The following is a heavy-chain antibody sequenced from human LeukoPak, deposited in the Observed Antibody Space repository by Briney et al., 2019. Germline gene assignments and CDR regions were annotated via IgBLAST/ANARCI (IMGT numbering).Heavy chain of an antibody. CDR1: GFTSSSYW. J-gene: IGHJ5*02. V-gene: IGHV3-74*01. Sequence: PGGSLRLSCALSGFTSSSYWMHWVRQVPGKGLVWVSRINDDGTYTIYADSVKGRFTISRDNAKNSLHLQMNSLRLEDTALYYCAKGGPDYGAGSPEYNWFDPWGQGTLVTVSS. D-gene: IGHD3-10*01. CDR3: AKGGPDYGAGSPEYNWFDP. CDR2: INDDGTYT.